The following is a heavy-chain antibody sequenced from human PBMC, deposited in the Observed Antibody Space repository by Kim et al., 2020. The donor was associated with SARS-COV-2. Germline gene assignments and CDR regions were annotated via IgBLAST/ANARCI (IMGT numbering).Heavy chain of an antibody. J-gene: IGHJ4*02. CDR2: IIPMVGKA. CDR1: GETFSSYN. V-gene: IGHV1-69*02. Sequence: SVKVSCKVFGETFSSYNINWVRQAPGQGLEWMGRIIPMVGKADYAQKFQGRVTIIEDRSTSTAYMDVSSLRSEDTAVYYCARPAGGFGDSLDYWGQGTLVTVSS. D-gene: IGHD3-10*01. CDR3: ARPAGGFGDSLDY.